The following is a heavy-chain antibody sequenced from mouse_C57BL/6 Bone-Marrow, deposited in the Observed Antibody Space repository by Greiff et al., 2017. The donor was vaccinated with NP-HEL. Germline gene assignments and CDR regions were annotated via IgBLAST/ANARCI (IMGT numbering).Heavy chain of an antibody. CDR3: ARERYYGSRAWFAY. CDR1: GFTFSSYA. D-gene: IGHD1-1*01. V-gene: IGHV5-4*01. CDR2: ISDGGSYT. Sequence: EVHLVESGGGLVKPGGSLKLSCAASGFTFSSYAMSWVRQTPEKRLEWVATISDGGSYTYYPDNVKGRFTISRDNAKNNLYLQMSHLKSEDTAMDYCARERYYGSRAWFAYWGQGTLLTVSA. J-gene: IGHJ3*01.